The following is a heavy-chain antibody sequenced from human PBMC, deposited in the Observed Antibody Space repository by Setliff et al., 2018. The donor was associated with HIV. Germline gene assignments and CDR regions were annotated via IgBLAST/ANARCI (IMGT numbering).Heavy chain of an antibody. CDR3: ARGGTGRPRPIDY. CDR2: ISANNGNT. Sequence: GASVKVSCKASGYTFTGYYMHWVRQAPGQGLEWMGWISANNGNTNYAQRLHDRVTMTTDTSTSTVYMELRSLRSDDTAVYYCARGGTGRPRPIDYWGQGTLVTVSS. CDR1: GYTFTGYY. V-gene: IGHV1-18*04. J-gene: IGHJ4*02. D-gene: IGHD7-27*01.